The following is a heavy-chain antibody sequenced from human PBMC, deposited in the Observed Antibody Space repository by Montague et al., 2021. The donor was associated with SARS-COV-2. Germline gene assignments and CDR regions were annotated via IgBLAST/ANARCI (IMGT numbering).Heavy chain of an antibody. V-gene: IGHV4-34*01. CDR3: ARGRPVQGSFRHFDSISSGALDI. Sequence: SETLSLTCAVSRGSFSNYYWTWIRQSPGKGLEWIGEINQGGAPNYTPSLKSRVTIFLDTSKKQISLKLNSVTVADTAVFFCARGRPVQGSFRHFDSISSGALDIWGQGSLVIVSS. D-gene: IGHD3-9*01. CDR1: RGSFSNYY. CDR2: INQGGAP. J-gene: IGHJ3*02.